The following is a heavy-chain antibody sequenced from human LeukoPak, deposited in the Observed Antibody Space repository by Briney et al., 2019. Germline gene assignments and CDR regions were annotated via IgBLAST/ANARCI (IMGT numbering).Heavy chain of an antibody. CDR3: ARGRLYCSSTSCYGEVLDY. CDR2: ISAYNGNT. CDR1: GYTFTSCG. Sequence: SVKVSCKASGYTFTSCGISWVRQAPGQGLEWMGWISAYNGNTNYAQKLQGRVTMTTDTSTSTAYMELRSLRSEDTAVYYCARGRLYCSSTSCYGEVLDYWGQGTLVTVSS. D-gene: IGHD2-2*01. V-gene: IGHV1-18*01. J-gene: IGHJ4*02.